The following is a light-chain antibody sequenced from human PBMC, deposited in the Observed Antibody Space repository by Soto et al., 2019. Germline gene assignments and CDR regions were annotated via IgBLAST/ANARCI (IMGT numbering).Light chain of an antibody. J-gene: IGKJ1*01. CDR1: QSVFSS. Sequence: DIVMTQSPVTLCVSPGERATLSCRASQSVFSSLAWYQQKPGQDPRLLIYGAATRATGIPARFSGSGSGTEFTLTISSLQSEDFAMYYCQQYHNWPAFGQGTKVEIK. CDR2: GAA. V-gene: IGKV3-15*01. CDR3: QQYHNWPA.